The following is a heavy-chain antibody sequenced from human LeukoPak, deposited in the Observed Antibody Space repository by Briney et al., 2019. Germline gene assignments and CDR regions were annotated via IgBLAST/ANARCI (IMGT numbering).Heavy chain of an antibody. CDR2: IYSGGST. CDR1: GFTVSSNY. Sequence: GGSLRLSCAASGFTVSSNYMSWVRQAPGKGLEWVSVIYSGGSTYYADSVKGRFTISRDNSKNTLYLQMNSLRAEDTAVYYCARDSDYDSSGHYRDYWGQGTLVTVSS. CDR3: ARDSDYDSSGHYRDY. J-gene: IGHJ4*02. V-gene: IGHV3-53*01. D-gene: IGHD3-22*01.